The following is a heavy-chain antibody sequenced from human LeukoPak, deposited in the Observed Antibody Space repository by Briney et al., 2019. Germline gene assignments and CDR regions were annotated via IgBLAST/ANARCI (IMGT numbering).Heavy chain of an antibody. J-gene: IGHJ4*02. CDR3: ARDSSSGWFTVDY. D-gene: IGHD6-19*01. CDR2: ISPSGDST. V-gene: IGHV1-46*01. Sequence: ASVKVSCKASGYTFTRHYMHWVRQAPGQGLEWMGVISPSGDSTSYAQKIRGRVTMTRDTSTSTDYMELSTLRSDDTAVYYCARDSSSGWFTVDYWGQGTLVTVSS. CDR1: GYTFTRHY.